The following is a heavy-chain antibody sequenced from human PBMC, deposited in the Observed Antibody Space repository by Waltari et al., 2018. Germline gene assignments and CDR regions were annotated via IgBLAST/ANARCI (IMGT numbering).Heavy chain of an antibody. J-gene: IGHJ4*02. V-gene: IGHV3-66*02. D-gene: IGHD6-19*01. Sequence: EVQLVESGGGLVQPGGSLRLSCAASGFTVSSNYMSWVRQAPGKGLEWGSVIYSGGSTYYADSVKGRFTISRDNSKNTLYLQMNSLRAEDTAVYYCARDRSAGWQWLAQWGQGTLVTVSS. CDR2: IYSGGST. CDR3: ARDRSAGWQWLAQ. CDR1: GFTVSSNY.